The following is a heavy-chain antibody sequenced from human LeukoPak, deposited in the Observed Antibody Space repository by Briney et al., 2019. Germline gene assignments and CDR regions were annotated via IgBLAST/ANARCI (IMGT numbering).Heavy chain of an antibody. J-gene: IGHJ4*02. CDR1: GYTFTGYN. D-gene: IGHD2-2*01. Sequence: ASVKVSRKASGYTFTGYNMHWVRQAPGQGLGWMGWMNPNSCGTNYTHKIQGRVTMTSETSISTAHMELSRLRSDDTAGYYCARGEVVPATVWYDYWGQGTLVTVSS. CDR2: MNPNSCGT. CDR3: ARGEVVPATVWYDY. V-gene: IGHV1-2*02.